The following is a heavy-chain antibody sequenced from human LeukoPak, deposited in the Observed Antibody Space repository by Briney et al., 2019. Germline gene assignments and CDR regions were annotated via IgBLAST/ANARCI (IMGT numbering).Heavy chain of an antibody. CDR3: ARDFSGVDYFDY. D-gene: IGHD3-10*01. CDR1: GWRRSIKK. V-gene: IGHV3-53*01. Sequence: PGGSLRLSCVDPGWRRSIKKKTWVRQAPGKVLEGVSVIYSGGSTYYADSVKGRFTISRDNSENTVYLQMSSLRVEDTAVYYCARDFSGVDYFDYWGQGTLVTVSS. J-gene: IGHJ4*02. CDR2: IYSGGST.